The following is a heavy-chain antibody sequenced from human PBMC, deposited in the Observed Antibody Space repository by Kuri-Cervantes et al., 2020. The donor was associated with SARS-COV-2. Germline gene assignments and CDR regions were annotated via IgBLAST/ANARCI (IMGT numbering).Heavy chain of an antibody. D-gene: IGHD6-19*01. CDR3: ARVEVAGMPYGMDV. CDR1: GFTVSSNY. CDR2: IYSGGST. J-gene: IGHJ6*02. V-gene: IGHV3-66*02. Sequence: GESLKISCAASGFTVSSNYMSWVRQAPGKGLEWVSVIYSGGSTYCADSVKGRFTISRDNSKNTLYLQMNSLRAEDTAVYYCARVEVAGMPYGMDVWGQGTTVTVSS.